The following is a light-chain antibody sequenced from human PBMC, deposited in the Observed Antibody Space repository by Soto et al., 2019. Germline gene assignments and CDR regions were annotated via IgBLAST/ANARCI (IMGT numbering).Light chain of an antibody. V-gene: IGLV1-44*01. J-gene: IGLJ1*01. CDR3: AAWDDSLNGYV. CDR1: SSNIGSHP. Sequence: QSVLTQSPSASGTPGQRITISCSGSSSNIGSHPITWYQHLPGSTPKLLIYSNTHRPSGVPDRFSGSKSGTSASLAVSGLRSEDEADYYCAAWDDSLNGYVFGTGTKLTVL. CDR2: SNT.